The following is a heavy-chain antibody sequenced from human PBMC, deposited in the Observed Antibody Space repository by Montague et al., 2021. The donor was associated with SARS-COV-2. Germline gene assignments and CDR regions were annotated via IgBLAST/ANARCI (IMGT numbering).Heavy chain of an antibody. CDR3: ARDWAVLTRDGYNYGWFDP. D-gene: IGHD5-24*01. V-gene: IGHV4-59*01. Sequence: SETLSLTCSVSGGSISGYCWSWIRQSPGKGLEWVGYIYYTGGTNYNPSLESRVTISLDTSKNLFSLRLSSVTPADTAVYYCARDWAVLTRDGYNYGWFDPWGPGTLVTVSS. J-gene: IGHJ5*02. CDR2: IYYTGGT. CDR1: GGSISGYC.